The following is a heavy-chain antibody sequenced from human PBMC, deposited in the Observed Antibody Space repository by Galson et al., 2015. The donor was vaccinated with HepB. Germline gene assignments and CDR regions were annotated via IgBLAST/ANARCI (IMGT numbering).Heavy chain of an antibody. CDR1: GGTFSSYA. V-gene: IGHV1-69*04. Sequence: SVKVSCKASGGTFSSYAISWVRQAPGQGLEWMGRIIPILGIANYAQKFQGRVTITADKSTSTAYMELSRLRSEDTAVYYCARASDTAMVTKGADAFDIWGQGTMVTVSS. D-gene: IGHD5-18*01. CDR2: IIPILGIA. CDR3: ARASDTAMVTKGADAFDI. J-gene: IGHJ3*02.